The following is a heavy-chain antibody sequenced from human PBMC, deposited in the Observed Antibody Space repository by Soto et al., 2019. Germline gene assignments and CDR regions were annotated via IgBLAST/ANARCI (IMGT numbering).Heavy chain of an antibody. Sequence: QVQLQESGPGLVKPSETLSLTCTVSGVSITSYKWSWIRQSPGKGLERIAYMYSSGSSSYNPSLKSRVTMSVDTSRNKYPLQLNSATAADTAVYYCAREWSAFDYWGQGILVTVSS. CDR3: AREWSAFDY. CDR2: MYSSGSS. D-gene: IGHD2-15*01. CDR1: GVSITSYK. J-gene: IGHJ4*02. V-gene: IGHV4-59*01.